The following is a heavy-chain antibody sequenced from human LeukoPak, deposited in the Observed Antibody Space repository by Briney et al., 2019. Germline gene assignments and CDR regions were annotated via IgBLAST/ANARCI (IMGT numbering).Heavy chain of an antibody. V-gene: IGHV3-48*03. J-gene: IGHJ4*02. D-gene: IGHD1-26*01. Sequence: GGSLRLSCAASGFTFSSFEMNWVRQAPGKGLEWLSHISTSGSTKYYANSVKGRFTISRDNAENSVYLQMNSLRAEDTAVYYCAKDMETSVGAFDYWGQGTLVTVSS. CDR3: AKDMETSVGAFDY. CDR1: GFTFSSFE. CDR2: ISTSGSTK.